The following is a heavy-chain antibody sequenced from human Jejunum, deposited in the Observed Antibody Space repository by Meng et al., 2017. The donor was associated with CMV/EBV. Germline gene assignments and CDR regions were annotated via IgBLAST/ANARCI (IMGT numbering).Heavy chain of an antibody. CDR3: AKEITSSTRGAFDL. CDR1: GFSFRSYA. V-gene: IGHV3-30-3*01. Sequence: ASGFSFRSYAIHWVRQAPGKGLEWVADISYNGGNKYYTDSVRGRFSISRDNSENTVYLRMNSLRVEDTGIYYCAKEITSSTRGAFDLWGQGTMVTVSS. D-gene: IGHD1-26*01. J-gene: IGHJ3*01. CDR2: ISYNGGNK.